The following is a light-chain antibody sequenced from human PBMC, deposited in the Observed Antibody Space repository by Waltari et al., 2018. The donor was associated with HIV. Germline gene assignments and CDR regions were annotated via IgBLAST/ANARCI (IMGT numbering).Light chain of an antibody. CDR3: QQSHSLPRT. CDR1: QTIPTD. Sequence: DIQMTQSPSSLSAFVGDRVTITCRASQTIPTDLNWYQQKLGKAPRLLIYAASVLQSGVPSRFSGSASGTDITLTITGLQPEDVATYYCQQSHSLPRTFGQGTKVEI. CDR2: AAS. V-gene: IGKV1-39*01. J-gene: IGKJ1*01.